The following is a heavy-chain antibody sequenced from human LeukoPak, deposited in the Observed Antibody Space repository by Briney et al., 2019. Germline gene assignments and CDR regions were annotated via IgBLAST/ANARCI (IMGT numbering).Heavy chain of an antibody. CDR1: GFTFSSYW. J-gene: IGHJ4*02. CDR3: ATMASNVFEY. V-gene: IGHV3-7*03. CDR2: IKPDGREK. D-gene: IGHD5-24*01. Sequence: PGGSLRLSCAASGFTFSSYWITWVRQAPGKGLEWVANIKPDGREKYYMPSVKGRFTISRDSAKNSFYLQMNSLRAEDTAVYYCATMASNVFEYWGQGTLVTVSS.